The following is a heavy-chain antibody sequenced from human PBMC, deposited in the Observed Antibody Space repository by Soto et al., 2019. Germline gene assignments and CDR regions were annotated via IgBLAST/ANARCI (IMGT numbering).Heavy chain of an antibody. CDR1: GGSISSGGYS. D-gene: IGHD6-19*01. Sequence: QLQLQESGSGLVKPSQTLSLTCAVSGGSISSGGYSWSWIRQPPGKGLEWIGYIYHSGSTYYNPPLKSRVTISVDRSKNQFSLKLSSGTAADTAVYSCARGCSGWGMEGWGQGTTVTVSS. CDR2: IYHSGST. V-gene: IGHV4-30-2*01. CDR3: ARGCSGWGMEG. J-gene: IGHJ6*02.